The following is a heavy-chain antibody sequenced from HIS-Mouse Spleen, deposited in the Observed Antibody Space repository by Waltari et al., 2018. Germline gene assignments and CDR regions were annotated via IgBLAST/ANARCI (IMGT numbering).Heavy chain of an antibody. CDR2: IYYSGST. Sequence: QLQLQESGPGLVKPSETLSLTCTVSGGSISSSSSYRGRIRQPPGKGLEWIGSIYYSGSTYYNPSLKSRVTISVDTSKNQFSLKLSSVTAADTAVYYCAREIPYSSSWYDWYFDLWGRGTLVTVSS. V-gene: IGHV4-39*07. D-gene: IGHD6-13*01. J-gene: IGHJ2*01. CDR3: AREIPYSSSWYDWYFDL. CDR1: GGSISSSSSY.